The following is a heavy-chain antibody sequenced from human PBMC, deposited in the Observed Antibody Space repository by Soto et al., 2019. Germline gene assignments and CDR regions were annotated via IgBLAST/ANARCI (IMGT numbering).Heavy chain of an antibody. CDR2: IYYSGST. D-gene: IGHD2-2*01. V-gene: IGHV4-39*01. CDR1: GGSISSSSYY. Sequence: PSETLSLTCTVSGGSISSSSYYWGWIRQPPGKGLEWIGSIYYSGSTYYNPSLKSRVTISVDTSKNQFSLKLSSVTAADTAVYYCAKIGYCISTSCYPFYYYYGMDVWGQGTTVTVSS. J-gene: IGHJ6*02. CDR3: AKIGYCISTSCYPFYYYYGMDV.